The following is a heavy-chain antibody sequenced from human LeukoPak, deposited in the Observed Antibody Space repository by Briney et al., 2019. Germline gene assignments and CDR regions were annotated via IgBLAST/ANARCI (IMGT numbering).Heavy chain of an antibody. CDR3: ARHSRNCSGGYCYLYY. V-gene: IGHV4-39*01. CDR2: IYSGGTT. CDR1: GGSISSDSYY. J-gene: IGHJ4*02. D-gene: IGHD2-15*01. Sequence: SETLSLTCAVSGGSISSDSYYWGWIRQPPGTGLEWIGSIYSGGTTYYNPSLKSRVTTSVDTPKNQFSLKLTSVTAADAAAYYCARHSRNCSGGYCYLYYWGQGTLVTVSS.